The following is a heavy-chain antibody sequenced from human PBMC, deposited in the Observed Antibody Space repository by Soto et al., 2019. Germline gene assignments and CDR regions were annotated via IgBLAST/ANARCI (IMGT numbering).Heavy chain of an antibody. D-gene: IGHD2-2*01. Sequence: ASVKVSFKASGYTFTGYYMHWVRQAPGQGLEWMGWINPNSGGTNYAQKFQGWVTMTRDTSISTAYMELSRLRSDDTAVYYCAREDIVVVPAARTRGWFDPWGQGTLVTVSS. J-gene: IGHJ5*02. CDR3: AREDIVVVPAARTRGWFDP. V-gene: IGHV1-2*04. CDR1: GYTFTGYY. CDR2: INPNSGGT.